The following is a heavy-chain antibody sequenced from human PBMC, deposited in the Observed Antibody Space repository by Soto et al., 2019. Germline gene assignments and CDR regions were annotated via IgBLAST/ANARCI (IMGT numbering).Heavy chain of an antibody. D-gene: IGHD2-2*01. CDR1: GDSVSSNSAA. J-gene: IGHJ5*02. CDR3: ARERQGVPAAIFGYWFDP. Sequence: SQTLSLTCAISGDSVSSNSAAWNWIRQSPSRGLEWLGRTYYRSKWYNDYAVSVKSRVTINPDTSKNQFSLQLNSVTPEDTAVYYCARERQGVPAAIFGYWFDPWGQGTLVTVSS. CDR2: TYYRSKWYN. V-gene: IGHV6-1*01.